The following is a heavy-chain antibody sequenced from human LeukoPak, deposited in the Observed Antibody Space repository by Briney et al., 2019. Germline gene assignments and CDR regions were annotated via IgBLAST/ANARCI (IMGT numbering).Heavy chain of an antibody. CDR1: GGSFSGYY. V-gene: IGHV4-34*01. Sequence: SETLSLTCAVYGGSFSGYYWSWIRQPPGKGLEWIGEINHSGSTNYNPSLKSRVTISVDTSKNQFSLKLSSVTAADTAVYYCARGGRYPDSSGYHLHAFDIWGQGTMVTVSS. CDR2: INHSGST. J-gene: IGHJ3*02. D-gene: IGHD3-22*01. CDR3: ARGGRYPDSSGYHLHAFDI.